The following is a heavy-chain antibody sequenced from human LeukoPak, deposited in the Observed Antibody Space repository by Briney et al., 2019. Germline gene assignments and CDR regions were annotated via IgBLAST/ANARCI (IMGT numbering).Heavy chain of an antibody. CDR2: IYYTGSI. CDR1: GYSISSPNW. V-gene: IGHV4-28*05. J-gene: IGHJ3*02. Sequence: SETLSLTCAVSGYSISSPNWWGWVRPPPGKGLEWIGYIYYTGSIYYNPSLKSRVTISVDTSKNQFSLKLSSVTAADTAVYYCARGLILVDAFDIWGQGTMVTVSS. CDR3: ARGLILVDAFDI.